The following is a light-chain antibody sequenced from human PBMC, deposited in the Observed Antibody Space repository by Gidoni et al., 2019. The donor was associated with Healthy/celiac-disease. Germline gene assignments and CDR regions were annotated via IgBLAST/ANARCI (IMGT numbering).Light chain of an antibody. CDR3: QQSYSTPYT. Sequence: IEMAQSPSSLSTAVGDSVTITCRASQRIYSNLNWYQQKAGKAPKLLIYGASSMQSGVPSRCSGRGAGTDFTLTISSLQPEDVASYYCQQSYSTPYTFGQGTKLEIK. V-gene: IGKV1-39*01. CDR1: QRIYSN. J-gene: IGKJ2*01. CDR2: GAS.